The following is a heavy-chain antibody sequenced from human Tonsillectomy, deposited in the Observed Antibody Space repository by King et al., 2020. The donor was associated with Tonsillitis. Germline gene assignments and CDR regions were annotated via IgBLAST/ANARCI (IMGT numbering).Heavy chain of an antibody. J-gene: IGHJ4*02. CDR3: ARVGGNIDY. Sequence: QLQESGPGLVKPSETLSLTCTVSGGSISSYYWSWIRQPPGKGLEWIGYIYYSGSTNYNPSLKSRVTISVDTSKNQFSLKLSSVTAADTAVYYCARVGGNIDYWGQGTLVTVSS. CDR1: GGSISSYY. D-gene: IGHD1/OR15-1a*01. V-gene: IGHV4-59*01. CDR2: IYYSGST.